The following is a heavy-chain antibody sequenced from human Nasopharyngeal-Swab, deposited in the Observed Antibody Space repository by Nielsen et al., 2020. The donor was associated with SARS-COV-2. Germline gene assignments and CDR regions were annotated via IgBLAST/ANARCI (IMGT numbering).Heavy chain of an antibody. Sequence: SETLSLTCTVSGGSISSGGYYWSWIRQHPGKGLEWIGYIYYSGSTYYNPSLKSRVTISVDTSKNPFSLKLSSVTAADTAVYYCARGSSFTSFDYWGQGTLVSVSS. CDR1: GGSISSGGYY. V-gene: IGHV4-31*03. D-gene: IGHD2-2*01. CDR3: ARGSSFTSFDY. J-gene: IGHJ4*02. CDR2: IYYSGST.